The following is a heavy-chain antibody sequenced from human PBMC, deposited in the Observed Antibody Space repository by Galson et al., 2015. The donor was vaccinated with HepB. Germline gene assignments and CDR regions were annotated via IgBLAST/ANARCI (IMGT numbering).Heavy chain of an antibody. J-gene: IGHJ4*02. CDR1: DYSFTSFG. Sequence: SVKVSCKASDYSFTSFGINWVRQAPGQGLEWMGWISGHNGHTNYAQNLQGRVTMTIDTSTTTAYMELRSLRSDDTAVYYCVRGVLLWCGTLSSLGQPDYWGQGTPVTVSS. D-gene: IGHD3-10*01. V-gene: IGHV1-18*01. CDR2: ISGHNGHT. CDR3: VRGVLLWCGTLSSLGQPDY.